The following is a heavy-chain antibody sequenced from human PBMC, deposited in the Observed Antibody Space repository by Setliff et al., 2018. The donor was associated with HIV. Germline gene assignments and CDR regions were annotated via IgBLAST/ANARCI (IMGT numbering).Heavy chain of an antibody. CDR2: ISPNFGHT. V-gene: IGHV1-18*01. J-gene: IGHJ4*02. CDR1: GYTFTTYG. D-gene: IGHD5-18*01. CDR3: ARDTNSGYSYGSLDY. Sequence: ASVKVSCKASGYTFTTYGISWVRQAPGHGLEWMGWISPNFGHTNYAQNFLGRVTMTIDTSTSRAYMELRSLRSEDTAVYYCARDTNSGYSYGSLDYWGQGTLVTVSS.